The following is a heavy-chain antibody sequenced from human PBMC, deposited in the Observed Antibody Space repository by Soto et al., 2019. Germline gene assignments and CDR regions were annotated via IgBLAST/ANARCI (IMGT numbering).Heavy chain of an antibody. V-gene: IGHV1-2*02. CDR3: ARGPGQRLDGNWFDP. Sequence: AASVKVSCKASGYTFTGYYMHWVRQAPGQGLEWMGWINPNSGGTNYAQKFQGRVTMTRDTSISTAYMELSRLRSDDTAVYYCARGPGQRLDGNWFDPWGQGTLVTVSS. D-gene: IGHD6-25*01. J-gene: IGHJ5*02. CDR2: INPNSGGT. CDR1: GYTFTGYY.